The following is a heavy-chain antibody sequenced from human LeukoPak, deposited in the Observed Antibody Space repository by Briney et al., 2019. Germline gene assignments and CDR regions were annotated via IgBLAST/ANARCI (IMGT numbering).Heavy chain of an antibody. J-gene: IGHJ4*02. CDR3: ARESTTVAGTFDY. D-gene: IGHD6-19*01. V-gene: IGHV4-34*01. Sequence: SETLSLTCAVYGGSFSGYYWSWIRQPPGKGLEWIGEINHSGSTNYNPSLKSRVTISVDTSKNQFSLRLSSVTAADTAMYYCARESTTVAGTFDYWGQGTLVTVSS. CDR2: INHSGST. CDR1: GGSFSGYY.